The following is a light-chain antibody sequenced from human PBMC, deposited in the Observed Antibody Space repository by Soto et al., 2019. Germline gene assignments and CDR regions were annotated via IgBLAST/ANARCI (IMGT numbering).Light chain of an antibody. CDR3: QQYNSYSWT. V-gene: IGKV1-5*01. CDR1: QSISSW. Sequence: IQMTQSTSTLSDSDGVRVIITCRASQSISSWLAWYQQKPGKAPKLLIYDAYSLESGVPSRFSGSGSRTEFTLTISSLQPDDFATYYCQQYNSYSWTFGQGTKVDVK. J-gene: IGKJ1*01. CDR2: DAY.